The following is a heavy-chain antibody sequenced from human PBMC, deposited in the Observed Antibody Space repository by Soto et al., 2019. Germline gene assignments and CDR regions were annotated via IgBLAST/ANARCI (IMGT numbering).Heavy chain of an antibody. Sequence: GASVKVSCKASGYTFTSYDMFWVRQAPGQRLEWMGWINGGNGNTKYSQKFQGRVTFTRDTSASTAYMEVTSLRSEDTAVYYCARDWYYGSGSLLYWGQGTLVTVSS. CDR1: GYTFTSYD. D-gene: IGHD3-10*01. CDR2: INGGNGNT. CDR3: ARDWYYGSGSLLY. J-gene: IGHJ4*02. V-gene: IGHV1-3*01.